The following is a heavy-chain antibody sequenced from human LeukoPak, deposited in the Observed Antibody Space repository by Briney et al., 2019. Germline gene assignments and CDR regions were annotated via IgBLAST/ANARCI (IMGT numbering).Heavy chain of an antibody. Sequence: GGSLRLSCAASGFTFSSYAMSWVRQAPGKGLEWVLAISGSGGSTYYADSVKGRFTISRDNSKNTLYLQMNSLRAEDTAVYYCAKNDGPVTWREYYFDYWGQGTLVTGSS. CDR3: AKNDGPVTWREYYFDY. J-gene: IGHJ4*02. V-gene: IGHV3-23*01. D-gene: IGHD4-17*01. CDR1: GFTFSSYA. CDR2: ISGSGGST.